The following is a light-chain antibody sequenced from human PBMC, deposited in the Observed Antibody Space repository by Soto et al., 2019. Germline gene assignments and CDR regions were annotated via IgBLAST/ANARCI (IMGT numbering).Light chain of an antibody. Sequence: EIVLTQSPGTLSLSPGERATLSCRASQSVSSSYLAWYQQKPGRAPRLLIYGASSRATGIPDRFSGSGSGTDFTLTISRLEPEDFAVYYCQQYGSSPGRTFGQGTKLEIK. J-gene: IGKJ2*01. CDR1: QSVSSSY. CDR2: GAS. CDR3: QQYGSSPGRT. V-gene: IGKV3-20*01.